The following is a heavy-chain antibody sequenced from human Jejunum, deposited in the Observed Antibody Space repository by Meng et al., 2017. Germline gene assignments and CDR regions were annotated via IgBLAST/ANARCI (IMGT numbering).Heavy chain of an antibody. CDR3: AGDAWHSSSREVDI. CDR2: INKGGSEI. Sequence: AESLRLSCAPSGFSLSSHSMNWVRQAPGKGLEWVATINKGGSEIHHMDSGRGRFTISRDNAKNSLYLQMHSLSAEDTAVYYCAGDAWHSSSREVDIWGQGTLVTVSS. V-gene: IGHV3-7*01. J-gene: IGHJ4*02. D-gene: IGHD6-13*01. CDR1: GFSLSSHS.